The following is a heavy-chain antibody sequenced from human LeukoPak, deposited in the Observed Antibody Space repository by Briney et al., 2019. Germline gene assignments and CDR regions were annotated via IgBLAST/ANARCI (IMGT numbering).Heavy chain of an antibody. J-gene: IGHJ4*02. CDR1: GGTFSRYA. D-gene: IGHD3-22*01. CDR2: IIPMFGTT. Sequence: ASVKVSCKAPGGTFSRYAITWVRQAPGQGLEWMGGIIPMFGTTNYAQNFLGRVTVTADKSTSTAYMELSSLRSEDTAVYYCARVRDYYDSSGYFDYWGQGTLVTVSS. CDR3: ARVRDYYDSSGYFDY. V-gene: IGHV1-69*06.